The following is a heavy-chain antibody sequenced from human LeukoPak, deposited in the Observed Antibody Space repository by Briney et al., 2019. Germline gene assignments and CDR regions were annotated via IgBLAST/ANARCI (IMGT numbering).Heavy chain of an antibody. CDR2: IIPILGIA. V-gene: IGHV1-69*04. D-gene: IGHD5-12*01. Sequence: ASVKVSCKASGGTFSSYAISWVRQAPGQGLEWMGRIIPILGIANYAQKFQGRVTITADKSTSTAYMKLSSLRSEDTAVYYCARDRTKRGYSGYDDYWGQGTLVTVSS. CDR3: ARDRTKRGYSGYDDY. J-gene: IGHJ4*02. CDR1: GGTFSSYA.